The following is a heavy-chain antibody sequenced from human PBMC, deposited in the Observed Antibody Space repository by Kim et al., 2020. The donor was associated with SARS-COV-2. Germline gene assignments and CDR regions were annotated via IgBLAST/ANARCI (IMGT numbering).Heavy chain of an antibody. CDR3: ARVATTTYYDILTGSPRGNAFDI. Sequence: ASVKVSCKASGYTFTSYYMHWVRQAPGQGLEWMGIINPSGGSTSYAQKFQGRVTMTRDTSTSTVYMELSSLRSEDTAVYYCARVATTTYYDILTGSPRGNAFDIWGQGTMVTVSS. J-gene: IGHJ3*02. D-gene: IGHD3-9*01. CDR2: INPSGGST. CDR1: GYTFTSYY. V-gene: IGHV1-46*01.